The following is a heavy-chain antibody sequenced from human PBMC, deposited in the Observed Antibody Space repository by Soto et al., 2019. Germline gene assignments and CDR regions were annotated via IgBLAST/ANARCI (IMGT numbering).Heavy chain of an antibody. J-gene: IGHJ5*02. CDR3: ATSSRDRITVFGEVMNPPFVNWFDR. Sequence: GGSLRLSCVTSGFTMSNYVMNRVRQAPGKGLEWISAITRTSGTTYYADSVKGRSTVSRDNSKNTLFLQLSNLRADDTATYYCATSSRDRITVFGEVMNPPFVNWFDRWGRGTLVTFS. D-gene: IGHD3-3*01. CDR2: ITRTSGTT. V-gene: IGHV3-23*01. CDR1: GFTMSNYV.